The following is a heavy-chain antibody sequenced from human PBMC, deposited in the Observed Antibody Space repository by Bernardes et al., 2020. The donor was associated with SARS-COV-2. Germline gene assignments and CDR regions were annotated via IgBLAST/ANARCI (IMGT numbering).Heavy chain of an antibody. Sequence: ETLSLTCTVSGGSISSDYWSWIRQPPGKGLEWIGYISYSGITNYNPSLKSRVTISSDTSKNQFSLKLSSVTAADTAVYYCARLAFYDSSGYFVGAFDIWGQGTMVTVSS. V-gene: IGHV4-59*01. CDR3: ARLAFYDSSGYFVGAFDI. CDR1: GGSISSDY. J-gene: IGHJ3*02. CDR2: ISYSGIT. D-gene: IGHD3-22*01.